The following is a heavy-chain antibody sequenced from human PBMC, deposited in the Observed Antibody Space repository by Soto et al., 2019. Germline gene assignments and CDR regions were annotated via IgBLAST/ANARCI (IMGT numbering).Heavy chain of an antibody. CDR2: ITWNSGSK. D-gene: IGHD1-1*01. CDR3: TTTYPNDDSRVVAY. J-gene: IGHJ4*02. CDR1: GFTFDDYA. Sequence: EVQLVESGGGLVQPGRSLRLSCAASGFTFDDYAMHWVRQPPGKGLEWVSGITWNSGSKDYADSVKGRFTISRDNRNNSLYLQMNSLRGEDTALYYCTTTYPNDDSRVVAYWGQGTLVTVSS. V-gene: IGHV3-9*01.